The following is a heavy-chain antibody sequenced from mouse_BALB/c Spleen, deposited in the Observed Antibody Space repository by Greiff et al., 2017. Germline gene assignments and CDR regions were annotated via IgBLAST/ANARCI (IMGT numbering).Heavy chain of an antibody. V-gene: IGHV3-2*02. D-gene: IGHD1-1*01. CDR3: AGWDYGYYFDY. J-gene: IGHJ2*01. CDR1: GYSITSDYA. CDR2: ISYSGST. Sequence: EVKLQESGPGLVKPSQSLSLTCTVTGYSITSDYAWNWIRQFPGNKLEWMGYISYSGSTSYNPSLKSRISITRDTSKNQFFLQLNSVTTEDTATYYCAGWDYGYYFDYWGQGTTLTVSS.